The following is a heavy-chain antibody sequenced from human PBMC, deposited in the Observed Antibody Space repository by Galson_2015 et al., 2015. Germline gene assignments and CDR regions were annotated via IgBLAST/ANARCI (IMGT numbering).Heavy chain of an antibody. D-gene: IGHD5-18*01. CDR2: ISYDGSNK. CDR1: GFTFSSYG. CDR3: ARDPGYSYDSKDFGY. Sequence: SLRLSCAASGFTFSSYGMHWVRQAPGKGLEWVALISYDGSNKYYADSVKGRFTISRDNSKNTLYLQMNSLRVEDTAVYYCARDPGYSYDSKDFGYWGQGTLVTVSP. J-gene: IGHJ4*02. V-gene: IGHV3-30*03.